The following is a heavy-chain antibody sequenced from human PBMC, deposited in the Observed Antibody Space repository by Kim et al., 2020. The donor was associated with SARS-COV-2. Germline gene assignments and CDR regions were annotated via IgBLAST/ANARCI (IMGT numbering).Heavy chain of an antibody. J-gene: IGHJ4*02. CDR1: GGSISSGGYY. CDR3: GRDKSGSFDY. CDR2: IYYSGST. V-gene: IGHV4-31*03. Sequence: SETLSLTCTVSGGSISSGGYYWSWIRQHPGKGLEWIGYIYYSGSTYYNPSLKSRATISVDTSKNQFSLKLSSVTAADTAVYYCGRDKSGSFDYWGQGTLVTVSS.